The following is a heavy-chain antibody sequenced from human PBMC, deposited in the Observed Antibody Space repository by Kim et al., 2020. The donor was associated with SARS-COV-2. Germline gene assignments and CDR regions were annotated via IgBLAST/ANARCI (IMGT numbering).Heavy chain of an antibody. CDR3: AKFTAPTGTGSGMDF. CDR1: GFTFGSSA. J-gene: IGHJ6*02. CDR2: ITAGVGST. Sequence: GGSLRLSCAASGFTFGSSAMNWVRQAPGKGLEWVAAITAGVGSTYYADSVKGRFTISRDNSKNTLYLQMNSLRAEDTAVYYCAKFTAPTGTGSGMDFWGHGTTVTVSS. V-gene: IGHV3-23*01. D-gene: IGHD2-15*01.